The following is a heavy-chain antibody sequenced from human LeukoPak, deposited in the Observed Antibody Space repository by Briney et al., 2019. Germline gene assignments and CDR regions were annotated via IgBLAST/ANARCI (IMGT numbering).Heavy chain of an antibody. D-gene: IGHD6-13*01. CDR1: GFIFSNYW. Sequence: GGSLRLSCATSGFIFSNYWMSWVRQVPGKGLEWVSYISSSGSTIYYADSVKGRFTISRDNAKNSLYLQMNSLRAEDTAVYYCVPNGGSSWYEDFDYWGQGTLVTVSS. CDR3: VPNGGSSWYEDFDY. CDR2: ISSSGSTI. J-gene: IGHJ4*02. V-gene: IGHV3-11*01.